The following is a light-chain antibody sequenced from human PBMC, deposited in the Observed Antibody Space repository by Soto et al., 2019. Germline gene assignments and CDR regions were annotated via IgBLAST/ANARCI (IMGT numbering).Light chain of an antibody. J-gene: IGKJ1*01. Sequence: EIVLTQSPATLSLSPGERATLSCRASQSVSSYLAWYQQKPGQAPRLLIYDASNRATGIPARFSGSGSGTEFTLTISSLQPDDSATYYCQQYINRWTFGQGTKLEIK. CDR2: DAS. V-gene: IGKV3-11*01. CDR3: QQYINRWT. CDR1: QSVSSY.